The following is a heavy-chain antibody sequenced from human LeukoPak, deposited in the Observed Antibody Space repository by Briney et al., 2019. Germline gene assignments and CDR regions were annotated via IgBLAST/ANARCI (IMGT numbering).Heavy chain of an antibody. V-gene: IGHV4-59*01. CDR3: ARDQVVVVPAAQGDYYYYYGMDV. D-gene: IGHD2-2*01. J-gene: IGHJ6*02. Sequence: PSETLSLTCTVSGVSISSYYWSWIRQPPGKGLEWIGYIYYSGSTNYNPSLKSRVTISVDTSKNQFSLKLSSVTAADTAVYYCARDQVVVVPAAQGDYYYYYGMDVWGQGTTVTVSS. CDR1: GVSISSYY. CDR2: IYYSGST.